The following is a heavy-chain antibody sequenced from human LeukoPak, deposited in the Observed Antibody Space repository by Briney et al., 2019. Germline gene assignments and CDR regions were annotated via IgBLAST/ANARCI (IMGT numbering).Heavy chain of an antibody. CDR2: ISTGNRHI. D-gene: IGHD5-24*01. Sequence: RESLRPSCVASGLILSLQIMSWDSQAAGKGLELVSSISTGNRHIYYAASVKGRLTISRDEAKNSLYLHMNSLRAEHTAVYYGARDLSGDCYNKFVYWGQGTPVTVSP. V-gene: IGHV3-21*01. CDR3: ARDLSGDCYNKFVY. CDR1: GLILSLQI. J-gene: IGHJ4*02.